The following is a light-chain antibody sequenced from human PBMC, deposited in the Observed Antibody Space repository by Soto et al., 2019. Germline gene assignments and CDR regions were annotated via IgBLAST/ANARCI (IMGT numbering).Light chain of an antibody. V-gene: IGLV1-51*01. CDR1: NSNIGNNY. Sequence: QSVLTQLPSVSATPGQTVTISCSGSNSNIGNNYISWYQQLPGTAPKLLIYDNNKRPSEIPDRFSGSKSGPSATLGITGPHTREDADYYCGTWDRSLSAGVFGTGTKVTVL. CDR2: DNN. CDR3: GTWDRSLSAGV. J-gene: IGLJ1*01.